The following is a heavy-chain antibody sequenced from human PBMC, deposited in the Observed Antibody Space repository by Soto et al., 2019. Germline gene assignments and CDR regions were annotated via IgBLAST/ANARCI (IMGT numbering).Heavy chain of an antibody. Sequence: GGSLRLSCAASGFTFSSYAMSWVRQAPGKGLEWVSAISGSGGSTYYADSVKGRFTISRDNSKNTLYLQMNSLRAEDTAVYYCAKDKTYYDFWSGFLGWGQGTLVTVSS. CDR1: GFTFSSYA. V-gene: IGHV3-23*01. CDR3: AKDKTYYDFWSGFLG. J-gene: IGHJ4*02. D-gene: IGHD3-3*01. CDR2: ISGSGGST.